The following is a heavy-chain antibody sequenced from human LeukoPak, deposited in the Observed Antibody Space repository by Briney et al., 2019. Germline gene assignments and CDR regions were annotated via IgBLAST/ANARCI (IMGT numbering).Heavy chain of an antibody. CDR3: ARDMAWEVPAAILYYYYGMDV. CDR2: ISSSGSTI. D-gene: IGHD2-2*02. Sequence: PGGSLRLSCAASGFTFSSYSMNWVRQAPGKGLEWVSYISSSGSTIYYADSVKGRFTISRDNAKNSLYLQMNSLRAEDTAVYYCARDMAWEVPAAILYYYYGMDVWGQGTTVTVSS. V-gene: IGHV3-48*04. CDR1: GFTFSSYS. J-gene: IGHJ6*02.